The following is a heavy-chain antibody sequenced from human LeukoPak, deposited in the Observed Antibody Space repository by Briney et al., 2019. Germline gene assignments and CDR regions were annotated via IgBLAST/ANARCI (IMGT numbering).Heavy chain of an antibody. CDR3: ARDKYSVGYYYDSSTDAFDI. D-gene: IGHD3-22*01. V-gene: IGHV3-48*02. J-gene: IGHJ3*02. CDR2: ISSSSSTI. Sequence: GSSSLSCAASGFTFSSYSMNWVSQAPGKGLEWVSYISSSSSTIYYADSVKGRFTISRDNAKNSLYLQMNSLRDEDTAVYYCARDKYSVGYYYDSSTDAFDIWGQATVGTVSS. CDR1: GFTFSSYS.